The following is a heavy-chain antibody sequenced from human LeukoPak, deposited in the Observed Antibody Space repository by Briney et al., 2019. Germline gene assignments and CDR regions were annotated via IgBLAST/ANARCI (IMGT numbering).Heavy chain of an antibody. J-gene: IGHJ3*02. CDR2: ISGSGGST. CDR3: ANGPANLMIVVVTLDAFDI. CDR1: GFTVSSNY. Sequence: PGGSLRLSCAASGFTVSSNYMSWVRQAPGKGLEWVSAISGSGGSTYYADSVKGRFTISRDNSKNTLYLQMNSLRAEDTAVYYCANGPANLMIVVVTLDAFDIWGQGTMVTVSS. V-gene: IGHV3-23*01. D-gene: IGHD3-22*01.